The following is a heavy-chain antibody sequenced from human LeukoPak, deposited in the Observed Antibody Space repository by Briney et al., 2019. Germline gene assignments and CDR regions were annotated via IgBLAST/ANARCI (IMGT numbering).Heavy chain of an antibody. D-gene: IGHD6-13*01. J-gene: IGHJ4*02. Sequence: GGSLRLSCAASGFTFSTYGMSWVRQAPGKGLEWVSSISSSSSYIYYADSVKGRFTISRDNAKNSLYLQMNSLRAEDTAVYYCARDLGGIAAAVLAYWGQGTLVTVSS. CDR1: GFTFSTYG. CDR2: ISSSSSYI. V-gene: IGHV3-21*06. CDR3: ARDLGGIAAAVLAY.